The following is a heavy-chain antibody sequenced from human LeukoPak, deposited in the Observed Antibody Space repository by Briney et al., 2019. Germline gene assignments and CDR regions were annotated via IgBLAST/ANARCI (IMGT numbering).Heavy chain of an antibody. V-gene: IGHV4-59*01. D-gene: IGHD3-16*02. J-gene: IGHJ6*03. CDR1: GGSISSYY. CDR2: IYYSGST. CDR3: ARGPERITFGGVIAPSAKYYYYYMDV. Sequence: PSETLSLTCTVSGGSISSYYWSWIRQPPGKGMEWIGYIYYSGSTNYNPSLKSRVTISVDTSKNQFSLKLSSVTAADTAVYYCARGPERITFGGVIAPSAKYYYYYMDVWGKGTTVTVSS.